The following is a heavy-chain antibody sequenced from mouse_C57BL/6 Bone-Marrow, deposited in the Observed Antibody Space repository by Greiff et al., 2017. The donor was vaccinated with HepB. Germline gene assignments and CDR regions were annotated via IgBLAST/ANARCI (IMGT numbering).Heavy chain of an antibody. J-gene: IGHJ1*03. CDR1: GYTFTSYW. D-gene: IGHD1-1*01. Sequence: QVQLKQPGAELVKPGASVKLSCKASGYTFTSYWMHWVKQRPGQGLEWIGKIHPNSGSTNYNEKFKSKATLTVDKSSSTAYMQLSSLTSEDSAVYYCAREGAASGYYYGSSYWYFDVWGTGTTVTVSS. CDR3: AREGAASGYYYGSSYWYFDV. V-gene: IGHV1-64*01. CDR2: IHPNSGST.